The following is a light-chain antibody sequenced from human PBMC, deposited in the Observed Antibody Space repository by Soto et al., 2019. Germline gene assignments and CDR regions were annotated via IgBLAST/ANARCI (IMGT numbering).Light chain of an antibody. CDR1: QSVLYSSNNKNY. CDR3: QQYYSTPWT. J-gene: IGKJ1*01. V-gene: IGKV4-1*01. Sequence: DIVMTQSPDSLAVSLGERATINCKSSQSVLYSSNNKNYLAWYQQKPGQPPKLLIYWASTRESGVPDRFSGRGSGTDCPLTISSLQAEDVAVYYCQQYYSTPWTFGQGTTVELK. CDR2: WAS.